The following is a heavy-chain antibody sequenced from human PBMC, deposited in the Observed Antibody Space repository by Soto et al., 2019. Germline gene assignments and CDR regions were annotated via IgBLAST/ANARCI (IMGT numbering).Heavy chain of an antibody. V-gene: IGHV1-2*02. D-gene: IGHD6-6*01. CDR2: INPNSGGT. Sequence: AXVQVYCRASGSTFTCYYMHWVRQAPGQGLEWMGWINPNSGGTNYAQKFQGRVTMTRDTSISTAYMELSRLRSDDTAVYYCARAKVQLVGDYYYSYGMDVWGQGTTVTVSS. CDR1: GSTFTCYY. J-gene: IGHJ6*02. CDR3: ARAKVQLVGDYYYSYGMDV.